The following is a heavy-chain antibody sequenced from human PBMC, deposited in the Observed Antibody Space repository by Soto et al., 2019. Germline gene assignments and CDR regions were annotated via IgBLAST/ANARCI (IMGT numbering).Heavy chain of an antibody. D-gene: IGHD6-19*01. Sequence: PSETLSLTCTVSGGSISSYYWSWIRQPPGKGLEWIGYIYYSGSTNYNPSLKSRVTISVDTSKNQFSLKLSSVTATDTAVYYCARRGGSGWFFDYWGQGILVTVSS. CDR2: IYYSGST. J-gene: IGHJ4*02. CDR1: GGSISSYY. CDR3: ARRGGSGWFFDY. V-gene: IGHV4-59*08.